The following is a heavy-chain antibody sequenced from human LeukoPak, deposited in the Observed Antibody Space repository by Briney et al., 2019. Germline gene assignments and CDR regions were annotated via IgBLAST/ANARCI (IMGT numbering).Heavy chain of an antibody. D-gene: IGHD6-25*01. J-gene: IGHJ3*02. Sequence: SETLSLTCTVSGGSISSYYWSWIRQPPGKGLEWIGYIYYSGSTNYNPSLKSRVTISVDTSKNQFSLKLSSVTAADTAVYYCASARLGSGLEGAFDIWGQGTMVTISS. CDR3: ASARLGSGLEGAFDI. CDR1: GGSISSYY. CDR2: IYYSGST. V-gene: IGHV4-59*01.